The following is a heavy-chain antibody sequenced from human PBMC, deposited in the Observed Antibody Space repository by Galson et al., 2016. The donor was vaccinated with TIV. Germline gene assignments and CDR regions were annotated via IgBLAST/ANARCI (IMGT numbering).Heavy chain of an antibody. J-gene: IGHJ4*02. CDR1: GFNFGFYG. CDR3: ARDFRTGKYCDY. V-gene: IGHV3-33*01. CDR2: IGHDGNWK. D-gene: IGHD2-8*02. Sequence: SLRLSCAASGFNFGFYGMHWVRQAPGKGLEWVAIIGHDGNWKGYADSVMGRFTVSRDNSKNMLFLEMSSPRVEDTAVYYCARDFRTGKYCDYWGQGTLVTASA.